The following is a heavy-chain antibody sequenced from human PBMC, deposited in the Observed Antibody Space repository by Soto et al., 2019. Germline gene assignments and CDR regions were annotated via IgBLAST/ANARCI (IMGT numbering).Heavy chain of an antibody. CDR2: IKQDGSER. CDR3: ASARHIGP. J-gene: IGHJ5*02. Sequence: SCKASGYTFSGYSIAWVRQAPGKGPEWVANIKQDGSERNYVDSVKGRFTISRDNAENSLYLQMNSLRVEDTGVYYCASARHIGPWGQGTLVTVSS. V-gene: IGHV3-7*01. CDR1: GYTFSGYS. D-gene: IGHD2-21*01.